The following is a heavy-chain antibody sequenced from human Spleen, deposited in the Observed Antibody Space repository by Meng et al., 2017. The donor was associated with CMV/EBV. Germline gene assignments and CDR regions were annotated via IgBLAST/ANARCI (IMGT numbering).Heavy chain of an antibody. D-gene: IGHD4-17*01. CDR3: AKEGTAVTTFCFDY. Sequence: AYGLNFRNYAINGVRQAPDKGLEWVAVIWYDGSNKYYADSVKGRFTISRDNSKNTLYLQMNSLRAEDTAVYYCAKEGTAVTTFCFDYWGQGTLVTVSS. CDR1: GLNFRNYA. J-gene: IGHJ4*02. CDR2: IWYDGSNK. V-gene: IGHV3-33*06.